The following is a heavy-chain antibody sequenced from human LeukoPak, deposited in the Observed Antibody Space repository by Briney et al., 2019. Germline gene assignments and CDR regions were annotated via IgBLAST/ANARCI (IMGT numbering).Heavy chain of an antibody. CDR1: GGSISSYY. D-gene: IGHD4-17*01. J-gene: IGHJ3*02. CDR3: AREDGDYGDYGRRAFDI. CDR2: IYTSGST. V-gene: IGHV4-4*07. Sequence: SETLSLTCTVSGGSISSYYWSWIRQPAGKGLEWIGRIYTSGSTNYNPSLKSRVTMSVDTSKNQFSLKLSSVTAADTAVYYCAREDGDYGDYGRRAFDIWGQGTMVTVSS.